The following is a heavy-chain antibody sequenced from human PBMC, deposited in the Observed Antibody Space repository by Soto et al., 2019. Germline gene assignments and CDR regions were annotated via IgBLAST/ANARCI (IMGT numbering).Heavy chain of an antibody. Sequence: ASVKVSCKASGYAFTDYYVHWVRQAPGQGLEWMGWINPNSGGTKSAQKFQGRVTMTRDTSISTAYMELSRLRSDDTAVYYCARRKGDYYDSSGYHYYFDYWGQGTLVTVSS. V-gene: IGHV1-2*02. J-gene: IGHJ4*02. CDR2: INPNSGGT. CDR3: ARRKGDYYDSSGYHYYFDY. D-gene: IGHD3-22*01. CDR1: GYAFTDYY.